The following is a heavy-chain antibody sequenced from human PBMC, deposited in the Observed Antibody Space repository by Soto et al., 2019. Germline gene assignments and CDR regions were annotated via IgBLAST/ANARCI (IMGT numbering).Heavy chain of an antibody. CDR2: INHSGST. CDR1: GGSFSGYY. J-gene: IGHJ6*02. CDR3: ARDDIVVVPAAKAYYYYGMDV. Sequence: PSETLSLTCAVYGGSFSGYYWSWIRQPPGKGLEWIGEINHSGSTNYNPSLKSRVTISVDTSKNQFSLKLSSVTAADTAVYYCARDDIVVVPAAKAYYYYGMDVWGQGTTVTVSS. V-gene: IGHV4-34*01. D-gene: IGHD2-2*01.